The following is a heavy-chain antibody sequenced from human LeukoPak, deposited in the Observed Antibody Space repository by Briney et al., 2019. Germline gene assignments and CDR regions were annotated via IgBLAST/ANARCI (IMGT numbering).Heavy chain of an antibody. V-gene: IGHV4-31*03. J-gene: IGHJ4*02. CDR2: IFYTGST. Sequence: SQTLSLTCTVSGGSINSADSYWSWIRQHSGKGLEWIGYIFYTGSTYYNPSLKGRLGISIDTSKNQFSLNLNSVTAADTAVYYCARVSSEEFDYWGQGTLVTVSS. CDR3: ARVSSEEFDY. CDR1: GGSINSADSY.